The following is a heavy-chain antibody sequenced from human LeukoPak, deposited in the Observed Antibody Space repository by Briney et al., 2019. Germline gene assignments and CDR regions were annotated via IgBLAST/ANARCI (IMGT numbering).Heavy chain of an antibody. CDR2: ISYDGSNK. CDR3: AKGGPAAGIVQ. Sequence: PGRSLRLSCAASGFTFSSYGMHWVRQAPGKGLEWVAVISYDGSNKYYADSVKGRFTISRDNSKNTLYLQMNSLRAEDTAVYYCAKGGPAAGIVQWGQGTLVTVSS. J-gene: IGHJ4*02. V-gene: IGHV3-30*18. CDR1: GFTFSSYG. D-gene: IGHD6-13*01.